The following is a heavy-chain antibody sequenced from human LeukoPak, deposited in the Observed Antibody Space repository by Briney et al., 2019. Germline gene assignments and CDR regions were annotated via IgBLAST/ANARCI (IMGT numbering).Heavy chain of an antibody. CDR2: LSGSGRGT. D-gene: IGHD2-15*01. V-gene: IGHV3-23*01. Sequence: GGSLRLSCVASGFTFNNLAMSWVRQAPGKGLEWASTLSGSGRGTNYADSVKGRFIISRDNSKKTLSLQMSSLRAEDTAAYYCAKMYCRGPWCYTGGDDKFYGMDVWGQGTTVTVSS. J-gene: IGHJ6*02. CDR1: GFTFNNLA. CDR3: AKMYCRGPWCYTGGDDKFYGMDV.